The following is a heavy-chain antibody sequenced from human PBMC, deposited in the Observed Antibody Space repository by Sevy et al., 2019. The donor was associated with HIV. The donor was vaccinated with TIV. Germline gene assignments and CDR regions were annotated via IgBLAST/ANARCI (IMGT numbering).Heavy chain of an antibody. D-gene: IGHD3-22*01. Sequence: ASVKGSCKVSGYTLTELSMHWVRQAPGKGLEWMGSFDPEDGETIYAQNFQGRVTMTEDRSTDTAYMELSSLRSEDTAVYYCATTKDYYDSSGYPFDYWGQGTLVTVSS. CDR3: ATTKDYYDSSGYPFDY. CDR2: FDPEDGET. V-gene: IGHV1-24*01. CDR1: GYTLTELS. J-gene: IGHJ4*02.